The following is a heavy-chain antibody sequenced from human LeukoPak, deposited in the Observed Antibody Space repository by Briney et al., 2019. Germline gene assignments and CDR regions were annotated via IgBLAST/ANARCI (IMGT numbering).Heavy chain of an antibody. V-gene: IGHV3-9*01. CDR3: AREYSSGWDFWFDP. CDR1: GFTFDDYA. D-gene: IGHD6-19*01. CDR2: ISWNSGSI. J-gene: IGHJ5*02. Sequence: GGSLRLSCAASGFTFDDYAMHWVRQAPGKGLEWVSGISWNSGSIGYADSVKGRFTISRDNAKNTLYLQMNSLRAEDTAVYYCAREYSSGWDFWFDPWGQGTLVTVSS.